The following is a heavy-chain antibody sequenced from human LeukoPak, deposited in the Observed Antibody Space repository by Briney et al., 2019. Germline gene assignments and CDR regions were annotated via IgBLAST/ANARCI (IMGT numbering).Heavy chain of an antibody. Sequence: GASVKVSCKASGYTFTSYGISWVRQAPGQGLEWMGWSSAYNGNTNYAQKLQGRVTMITDTSTSTAYMELRSLRSDDTAVYYCASDREVVVAEYYYYGMDVWGQGTTVTVSS. CDR3: ASDREVVVAEYYYYGMDV. D-gene: IGHD2-15*01. V-gene: IGHV1-18*01. CDR2: SSAYNGNT. J-gene: IGHJ6*02. CDR1: GYTFTSYG.